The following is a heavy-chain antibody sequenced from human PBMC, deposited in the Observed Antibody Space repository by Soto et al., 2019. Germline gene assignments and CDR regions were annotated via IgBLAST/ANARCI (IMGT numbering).Heavy chain of an antibody. V-gene: IGHV1-69*13. Sequence: VASVKVSCKASGGTFSSYAISWVRQAPGQGLEWMGGIIPIFGTANYAQKFQGRVTITADESTSTAYMELSSLRSEDTAVYYCASTNIVVVPAAIAWFDPWGQGNLVTVSS. CDR1: GGTFSSYA. CDR3: ASTNIVVVPAAIAWFDP. D-gene: IGHD2-2*01. CDR2: IIPIFGTA. J-gene: IGHJ5*02.